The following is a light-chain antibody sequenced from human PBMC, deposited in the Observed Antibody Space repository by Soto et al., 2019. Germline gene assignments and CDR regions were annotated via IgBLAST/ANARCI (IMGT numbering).Light chain of an antibody. V-gene: IGKV2D-29*02. CDR3: MQSTQLPPT. CDR1: QSLLHITGETF. Sequence: DVVKTQTPLSLSVAPGQPASISCKSSQSLLHITGETFLFWYPQKPGQSPQLLIYEVSTRVSGVPDRFSGSGSGTDFTLEISRVETDDVGIYYCMQSTQLPPTFGQGTRLEIK. J-gene: IGKJ5*01. CDR2: EVS.